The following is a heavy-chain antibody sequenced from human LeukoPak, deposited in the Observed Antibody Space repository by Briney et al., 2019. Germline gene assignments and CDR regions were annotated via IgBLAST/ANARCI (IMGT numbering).Heavy chain of an antibody. V-gene: IGHV4-38-2*01. CDR3: ARQYSANFPRNYFDY. Sequence: SETLSLTCAVSGYSISSGYYWGWIRQPPGKGLEWIGSIYHSGSTYYDPSLKSRVTISVDTSKNQFSLKLSSVTAADTAVYYCARQYSANFPRNYFDYWGQGTLVTVSS. CDR2: IYHSGST. D-gene: IGHD1-26*01. J-gene: IGHJ4*02. CDR1: GYSISSGYY.